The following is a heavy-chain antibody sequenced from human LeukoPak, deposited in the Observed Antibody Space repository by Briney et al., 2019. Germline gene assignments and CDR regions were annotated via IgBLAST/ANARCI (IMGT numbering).Heavy chain of an antibody. J-gene: IGHJ3*02. V-gene: IGHV4-59*12. CDR3: ARDLGSYYYDSSDDLDAFDI. CDR2: IYHSGST. Sequence: SETLSLTCTVSGGSISSYYWSWIRQPPGKGLEWIGEIYHSGSTNYNPSLKSRVTISVDKSKNQFSLKLSSVTAADTAVYYCARDLGSYYYDSSDDLDAFDIRGQGTMVTVSS. CDR1: GGSISSYY. D-gene: IGHD3-22*01.